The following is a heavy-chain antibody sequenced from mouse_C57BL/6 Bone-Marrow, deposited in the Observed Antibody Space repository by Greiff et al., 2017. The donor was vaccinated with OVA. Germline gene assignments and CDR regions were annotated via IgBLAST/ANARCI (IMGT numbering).Heavy chain of an antibody. CDR2: ISSGSSTI. Sequence: EVKLMESGGGLVKPGGSLKLSCAASGFTFSDYGMHWVRQAPEKGLEWVAYISSGSSTIYYADTVKGRFTISRDNAKNTLFLQMTSLRSEDTAMYYCARTLITTVVRDYAMDYWGQGTSVTVSS. CDR3: ARTLITTVVRDYAMDY. D-gene: IGHD1-1*01. V-gene: IGHV5-17*01. J-gene: IGHJ4*01. CDR1: GFTFSDYG.